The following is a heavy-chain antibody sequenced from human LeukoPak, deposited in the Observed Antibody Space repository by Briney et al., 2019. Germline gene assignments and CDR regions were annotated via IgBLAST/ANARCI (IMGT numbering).Heavy chain of an antibody. CDR3: ARGPRGYDSSGGP. CDR1: GFTFSDYY. J-gene: IGHJ5*02. D-gene: IGHD3-22*01. Sequence: GGSLRLSCAASGFTFSDYYMSWIRQAPGKGLEWVSYISRSGNTMYYTDSVRGRFAISRDNAENSLYLQMNSLRAEDTAVYYCARGPRGYDSSGGPWGQGTLVTVSS. V-gene: IGHV3-11*04. CDR2: ISRSGNTM.